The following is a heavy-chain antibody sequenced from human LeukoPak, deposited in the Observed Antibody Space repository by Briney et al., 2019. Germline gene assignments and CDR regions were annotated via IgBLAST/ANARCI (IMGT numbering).Heavy chain of an antibody. CDR2: ISYDGSNK. Sequence: GRSLGLSCAASGFTFSSYGMHWVRQAPGKGLEWVAVISYDGSNKYYADSVKGRFTISRDNSKNTLYLQMNSLRAEDTAVYYCAKDKRRYYYDSSGPLDVWGQGTTVTVSS. CDR1: GFTFSSYG. D-gene: IGHD3-22*01. J-gene: IGHJ6*02. V-gene: IGHV3-30*18. CDR3: AKDKRRYYYDSSGPLDV.